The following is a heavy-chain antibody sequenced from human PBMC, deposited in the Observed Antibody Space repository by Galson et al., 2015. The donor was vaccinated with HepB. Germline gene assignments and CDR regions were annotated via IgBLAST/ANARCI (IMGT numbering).Heavy chain of an antibody. CDR3: ARGGMGSIGGPTFDL. CDR2: ISGYNDYT. D-gene: IGHD3-16*01. J-gene: IGHJ4*02. CDR1: SDTFATYA. Sequence: SVKVSCKASSDTFATYALNWVRQAPGQGLEWMGWISGYNDYTTYPQTFQGRVTMTTDTSTTTGYLELRSLTSDDTAMYYCARGGMGSIGGPTFDLWGQGTLATVSS. V-gene: IGHV1-18*01.